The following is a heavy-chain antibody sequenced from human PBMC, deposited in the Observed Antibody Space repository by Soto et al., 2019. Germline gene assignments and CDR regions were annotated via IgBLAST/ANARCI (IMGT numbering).Heavy chain of an antibody. D-gene: IGHD3-3*01. CDR1: GYTFTSYA. CDR3: ARALYDFWSGSPSYYFDY. CDR2: INAGNGNT. J-gene: IGHJ4*02. Sequence: ASLKVSCKASGYTFTSYAMHWVRQAPGQRLEWMGWINAGNGNTKYSQKFQGRVTITRDTSASTAYMELSSLRSEDTAVYYCARALYDFWSGSPSYYFDYWGQGTLVTVSS. V-gene: IGHV1-3*01.